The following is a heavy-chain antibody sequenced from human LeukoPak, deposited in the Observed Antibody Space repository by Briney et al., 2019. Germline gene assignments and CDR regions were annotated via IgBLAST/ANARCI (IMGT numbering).Heavy chain of an antibody. Sequence: PGGSLRLSCAASGFTFSSYAMGWVRQAPGKGLVWVARINSAGSSTTYADSVKGRFTISRDNTKNTLFLQMNSLRAEDTAVYYCARDNINNYGPDYWGQGTLVTVSS. CDR3: ARDNINNYGPDY. CDR2: INSAGSST. J-gene: IGHJ4*02. CDR1: GFTFSSYA. D-gene: IGHD5-18*01. V-gene: IGHV3-74*01.